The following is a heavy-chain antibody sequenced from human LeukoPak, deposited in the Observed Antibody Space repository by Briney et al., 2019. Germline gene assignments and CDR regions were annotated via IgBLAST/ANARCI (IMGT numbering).Heavy chain of an antibody. CDR1: GGSISGSSYY. CDR3: ARHLDGYNGFDP. V-gene: IGHV4-39*01. J-gene: IGHJ5*02. CDR2: IYYSGST. Sequence: SETLSLTCTVSGGSISGSSYYWGWLRQPPGKDLEWTGSIYYSGSTYYNPSLKSRVTISVDTSKNQFSLKLSSVTAADTAVYYCARHLDGYNGFDPWGQGTLVTVSS. D-gene: IGHD5-24*01.